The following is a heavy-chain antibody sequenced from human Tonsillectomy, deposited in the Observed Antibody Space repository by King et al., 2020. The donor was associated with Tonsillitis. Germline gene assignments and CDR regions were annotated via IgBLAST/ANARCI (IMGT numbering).Heavy chain of an antibody. Sequence: QLVQSGGGLVQPGGSLRLSCAASGFTFSDYHMNWIRQAPGKGLEWISYISSGSSTIYYADSVKGRFTISRDNAKNSLFLQMNNLRADDTAVYYCARDTRRGEPLTIIYWGQGTLVTVSS. CDR1: GFTFSDYH. CDR3: ARDTRRGEPLTIIY. CDR2: ISSGSSTI. J-gene: IGHJ4*02. D-gene: IGHD1-26*01. V-gene: IGHV3-48*01.